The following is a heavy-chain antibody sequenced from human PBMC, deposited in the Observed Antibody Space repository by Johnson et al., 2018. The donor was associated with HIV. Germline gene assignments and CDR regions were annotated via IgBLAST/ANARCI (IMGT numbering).Heavy chain of an antibody. J-gene: IGHJ3*02. CDR2: ISYDGSNK. D-gene: IGHD1-1*01. V-gene: IGHV3-30*03. Sequence: QVQLVESGGGLVQPGGSLRLSCAVSGFSFRNYWMEWVRQAPGKGLVWVAVISYDGSNKYDADSVKGRFTISRDNSKNTLYLQMNSLRVEDTAVYYCARDAAKLEEDDAFDIWGQGTMVTVSS. CDR1: GFSFRNYW. CDR3: ARDAAKLEEDDAFDI.